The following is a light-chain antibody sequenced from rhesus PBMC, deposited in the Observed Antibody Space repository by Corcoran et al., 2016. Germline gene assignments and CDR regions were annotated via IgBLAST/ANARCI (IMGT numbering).Light chain of an antibody. CDR2: DES. J-gene: IGKJ3*01. CDR1: QGISTY. V-gene: IGKV1-25*01. Sequence: DIQMTQSPSSLSASVGDTVTITCQASQGISTYLACFQQKPGKAPKLLIYDESTLQSGVPSRFSGSGSGAEFTLTISSLQPEDFATYYCQQHDSYPFTFGPGTKLDIK. CDR3: QQHDSYPFT.